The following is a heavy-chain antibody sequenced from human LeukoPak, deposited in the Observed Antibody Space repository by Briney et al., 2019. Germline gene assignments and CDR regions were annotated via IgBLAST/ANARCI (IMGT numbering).Heavy chain of an antibody. CDR2: ISNSGDSI. J-gene: IGHJ4*02. CDR3: ARSEARFMLS. Sequence: PGGSLRLSCAASGFTFRSYEMNWVRQAPGKGLEWVSFISNSGDSIYYADSVKGRFTISRDNAKNSLFLQMNSLRAEDTPVYYCARSEARFMLSWGQGTLVTVSS. V-gene: IGHV3-48*03. D-gene: IGHD3-16*02. CDR1: GFTFRSYE.